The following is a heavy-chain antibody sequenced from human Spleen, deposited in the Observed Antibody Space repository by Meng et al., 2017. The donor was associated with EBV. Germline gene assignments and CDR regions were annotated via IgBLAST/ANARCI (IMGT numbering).Heavy chain of an antibody. J-gene: IGHJ4*02. CDR2: INPGSGHT. Sequence: VELVQTGAEVKMPGAVVKVSCKTPGYPFTNYYINGVRQAPGQGLSWMGIINPGSGHTNYPRKFQGRVTMTRDTSTTTFYMDLSSLGSDDTAVYYCARGREFGGFQEYFFDYWGQGALVTVSS. CDR1: GYPFTNYY. V-gene: IGHV1-46*01. CDR3: ARGREFGGFQEYFFDY. D-gene: IGHD2-15*01.